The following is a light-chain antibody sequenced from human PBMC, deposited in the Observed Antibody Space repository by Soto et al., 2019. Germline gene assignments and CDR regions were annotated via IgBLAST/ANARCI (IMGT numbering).Light chain of an antibody. Sequence: IVLTQSPGTLSLSPGEGATLSCRASQTISGSYLAWYQHKPGQAPRLLIHGASTRATGIPDRFSGSGSGTDFTLTISRLEPEDFVVYYCQHHGDSVYTFGQGTKLEIK. CDR2: GAS. V-gene: IGKV3-20*01. CDR3: QHHGDSVYT. J-gene: IGKJ2*01. CDR1: QTISGSY.